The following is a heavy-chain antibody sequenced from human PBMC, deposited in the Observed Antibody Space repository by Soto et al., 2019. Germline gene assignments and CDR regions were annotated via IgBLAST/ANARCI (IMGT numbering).Heavy chain of an antibody. CDR1: GFTFSSYS. CDR3: ARDTYYYGSGSYGP. Sequence: EVQLVESGGGLVKPGGSLRLSCAASGFTFSSYSMNWVRQVPGKGLEWVSSISSSRSYIYYADSVKGRFTISRDNAKNSLYLQMNSLRAEDTAVYYCARDTYYYGSGSYGPWGQGTLVTVSS. J-gene: IGHJ5*02. D-gene: IGHD3-10*01. V-gene: IGHV3-21*01. CDR2: ISSSRSYI.